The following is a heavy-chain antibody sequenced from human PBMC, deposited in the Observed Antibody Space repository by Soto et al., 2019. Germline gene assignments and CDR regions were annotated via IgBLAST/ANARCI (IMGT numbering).Heavy chain of an antibody. Sequence: QVQLQESGPGLVKPSETLSLTCTVSGCSVSSGSYYWSWIRQPPGKGLEWIGYIYYSGSTNYNPSLKSLVTISVDTSKNQFSLKLSSVTAADTAVYYCARGRAGDKWLVRFYYYYGMDVWGQGTTVTVSS. D-gene: IGHD6-19*01. CDR2: IYYSGST. J-gene: IGHJ6*02. V-gene: IGHV4-61*01. CDR3: ARGRAGDKWLVRFYYYYGMDV. CDR1: GCSVSSGSYY.